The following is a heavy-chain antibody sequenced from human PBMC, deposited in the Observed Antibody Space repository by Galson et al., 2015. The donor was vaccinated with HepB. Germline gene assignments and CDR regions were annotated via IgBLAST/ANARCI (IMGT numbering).Heavy chain of an antibody. D-gene: IGHD3-10*01. CDR1: KFPFSSFA. CDR2: ISSSGDTA. V-gene: IGHV3-23*01. Sequence: SLRLSCAASKFPFSSFAMSWVRQAPGKGLEWVSRISSSGDTANYEDFVKGRFSISRDNSKNTLYLQINSMKVEDTAVYYCEKTSYRGSTGEGGKGTLVTVSS. CDR3: EKTSYRGSTGE. J-gene: IGHJ4*02.